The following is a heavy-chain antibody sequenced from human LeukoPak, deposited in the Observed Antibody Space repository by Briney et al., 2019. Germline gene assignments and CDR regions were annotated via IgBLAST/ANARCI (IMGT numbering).Heavy chain of an antibody. D-gene: IGHD3-22*01. V-gene: IGHV4-34*01. Sequence: PSETLSLTCAVYGGSFSGYYWSWIRQPPGKGLEWIGEINHSGSTNYNPSLKSRVTILVDTSKNQFSLKLSSVTAADTAVYYCARGPGWLPQAFDYWGQGTLVTVSS. J-gene: IGHJ4*02. CDR1: GGSFSGYY. CDR3: ARGPGWLPQAFDY. CDR2: INHSGST.